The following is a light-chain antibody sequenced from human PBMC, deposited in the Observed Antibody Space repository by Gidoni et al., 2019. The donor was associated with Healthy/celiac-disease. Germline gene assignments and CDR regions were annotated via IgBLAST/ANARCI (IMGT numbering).Light chain of an antibody. CDR3: SSYTSSSTRV. CDR1: SSDFGGYNY. Sequence: QSALTQPASVPGSPGQSITISCTGTSSDFGGYNYVSWYQQHPGKAPKLMIYDVSNRPSGVSNRFSGSKSGNTASLTISGLQAEDEADYYCSSYTSSSTRVFGGGTKLTVL. J-gene: IGLJ3*02. V-gene: IGLV2-14*01. CDR2: DVS.